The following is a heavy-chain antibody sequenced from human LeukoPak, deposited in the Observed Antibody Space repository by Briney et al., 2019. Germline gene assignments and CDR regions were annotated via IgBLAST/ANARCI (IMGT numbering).Heavy chain of an antibody. CDR3: ATGGPWDLLKY. CDR2: FDPEDGEM. CDR1: GDTLTELS. D-gene: IGHD3-9*01. Sequence: GASVKVSCKVSGDTLTELSTHWVRQAPGKGVEWVGGFDPEDGEMIYAQKLQGRATMTEDRSTDTASMELGSLRSEDAAVYYCATGGPWDLLKYWGQGTLVTVSS. J-gene: IGHJ4*02. V-gene: IGHV1-24*01.